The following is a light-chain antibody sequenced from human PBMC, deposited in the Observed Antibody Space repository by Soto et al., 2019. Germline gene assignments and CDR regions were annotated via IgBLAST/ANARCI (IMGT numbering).Light chain of an antibody. CDR1: SSDVGGYDY. V-gene: IGLV2-8*01. CDR2: EVN. Sequence: QSVLTQPPSASGSPGQPVTISCTGTSSDVGGYDYVSWYQQYPGKAPKLLIYEVNKRPSGVPDRFSGSKSGNTASLTVSGLQAEDEADYYCSSYAGSSNVFGTGTKLTVL. J-gene: IGLJ1*01. CDR3: SSYAGSSNV.